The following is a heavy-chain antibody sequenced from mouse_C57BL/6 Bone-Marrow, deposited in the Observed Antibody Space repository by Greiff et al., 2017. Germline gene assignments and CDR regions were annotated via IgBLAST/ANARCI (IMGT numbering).Heavy chain of an antibody. V-gene: IGHV1-26*01. J-gene: IGHJ3*01. D-gene: IGHD2-4*01. CDR2: INPNNGGT. CDR1: GYTFTDYY. Sequence: EVQLQQSGPELVKPGASVKISCKASGYTFTDYYMNWVKQSHGKSLEWIGDINPNNGGTSYNQKFKGKATLTVDKSSSTAYMELRSLTSEDSAVYYCARLGLRRGCAYWGQGTLVTVSA. CDR3: ARLGLRRGCAY.